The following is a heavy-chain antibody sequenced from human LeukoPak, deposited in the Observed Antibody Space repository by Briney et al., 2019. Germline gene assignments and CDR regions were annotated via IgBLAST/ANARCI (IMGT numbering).Heavy chain of an antibody. CDR1: GGSISSYY. V-gene: IGHV4-4*07. CDR3: ARAYPPDTYLGGNSYYYMDV. J-gene: IGHJ6*03. D-gene: IGHD1-26*01. CDR2: IYTSGST. Sequence: SETLSLTCTVSGGSISSYYWSWIRQPAGKGLEWIGRIYTSGSTNYNPSLKSRVSMSVDTSKNQFSLILSSVTAADTAVYYCARAYPPDTYLGGNSYYYMDVWGKGTTVTVSS.